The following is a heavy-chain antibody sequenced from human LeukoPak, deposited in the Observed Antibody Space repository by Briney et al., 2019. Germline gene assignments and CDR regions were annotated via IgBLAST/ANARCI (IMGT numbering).Heavy chain of an antibody. CDR3: AKDTWDEPNFFDY. J-gene: IGHJ4*02. CDR1: GFDLSRNG. D-gene: IGHD1-26*01. Sequence: GGSLRLSCAASGFDLSRNGMHWVRQAPGKGLEWVSFIRYDGSKTFYGDSVTGRFTISRDNSKNTLYLQMNGLRAEDTAVYYCAKDTWDEPNFFDYWGQGTLVTVSS. V-gene: IGHV3-30*02. CDR2: IRYDGSKT.